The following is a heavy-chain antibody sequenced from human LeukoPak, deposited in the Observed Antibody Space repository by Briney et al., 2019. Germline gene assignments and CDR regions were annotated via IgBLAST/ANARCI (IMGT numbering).Heavy chain of an antibody. D-gene: IGHD6-13*01. CDR3: ASLRVGSSFGYQYYIDV. V-gene: IGHV4-34*01. Sequence: SETLSLTCTVSGGSISSYYWSWIRQPPGKGLEWIGEINHSGSTNYNPSLKSRVTISVDTSKNQFSLKLSSVTAADTAVYYCASLRVGSSFGYQYYIDVWGKGTTVTVSS. CDR2: INHSGST. CDR1: GGSISSYY. J-gene: IGHJ6*03.